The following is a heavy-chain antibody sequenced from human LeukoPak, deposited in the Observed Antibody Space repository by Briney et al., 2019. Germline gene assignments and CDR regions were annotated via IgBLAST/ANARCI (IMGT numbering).Heavy chain of an antibody. J-gene: IGHJ4*02. V-gene: IGHV3-30*18. CDR2: ISYDGSNK. Sequence: PGGSLRLSCAASGFTFSSYDMHWVRQAPGKGLEWVAVISYDGSNKYYADSVKGRFTISRDNSKNTLYLQLNSLRAEDTAVYYCAKDARIGFGELSPPFDYWGQGTLVTVSS. D-gene: IGHD3-10*01. CDR3: AKDARIGFGELSPPFDY. CDR1: GFTFSSYD.